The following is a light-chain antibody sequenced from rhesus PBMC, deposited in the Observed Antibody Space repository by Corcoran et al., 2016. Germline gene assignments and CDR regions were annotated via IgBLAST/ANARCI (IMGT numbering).Light chain of an antibody. CDR3: LQDYTTPYS. V-gene: IGKV1-94*01. Sequence: DIQMTQSPPSLSAFVGDRVTVTCRASQGINTELSWYQQIPGKAPTLLIYCASSLQTGVSSRFIGSGSGTDYTLTISSLQPEDVATYYCLQDYTTPYSFGQGTKVEIK. J-gene: IGKJ2*01. CDR2: CAS. CDR1: QGINTE.